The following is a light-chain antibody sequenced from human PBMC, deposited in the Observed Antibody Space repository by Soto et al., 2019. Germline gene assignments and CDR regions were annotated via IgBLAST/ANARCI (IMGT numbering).Light chain of an antibody. CDR2: SSN. CDR3: ASWDDGLSGPV. CDR1: RSNIGSNT. Sequence: QSVLTQPPSASGTPGQRVTVSCSGSRSNIGSNTVNWYQQFPGTAPKLLIYSSNQRHSGVTDRFSGSKSGTSASLAISGFQSEDEAEYYCASWDDGLSGPVFGGGTKLTVL. J-gene: IGLJ2*01. V-gene: IGLV1-44*01.